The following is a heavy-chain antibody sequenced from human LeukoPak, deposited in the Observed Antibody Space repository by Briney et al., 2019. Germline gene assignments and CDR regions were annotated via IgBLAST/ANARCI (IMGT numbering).Heavy chain of an antibody. Sequence: PSETLSLTCTVSGGSISSSSYYWGWIRQPPGKGLEWIGSIYYSGSTYYNPSLKSRVTMSVDTSKNQFSLKLSSVTAADTAVYYCARDLIVGAQDAFDIWGQGTMVTVSS. CDR2: IYYSGST. CDR1: GGSISSSSYY. CDR3: ARDLIVGAQDAFDI. D-gene: IGHD1-26*01. V-gene: IGHV4-39*07. J-gene: IGHJ3*02.